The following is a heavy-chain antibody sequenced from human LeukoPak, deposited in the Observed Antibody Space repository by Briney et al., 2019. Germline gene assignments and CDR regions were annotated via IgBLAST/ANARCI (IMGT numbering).Heavy chain of an antibody. CDR3: ARANYDILTGTDPEVFDY. Sequence: ASGKVSCKASGYTFTSYYMHWERQAPGQGHEWMGWMNPNSGNTGYAQKFQGRVTMTRNTSISTAYMELSSLRSEDTAVYYCARANYDILTGTDPEVFDYWGQGTLVTVSS. D-gene: IGHD3-9*01. CDR1: GYTFTSYY. V-gene: IGHV1-8*02. J-gene: IGHJ4*02. CDR2: MNPNSGNT.